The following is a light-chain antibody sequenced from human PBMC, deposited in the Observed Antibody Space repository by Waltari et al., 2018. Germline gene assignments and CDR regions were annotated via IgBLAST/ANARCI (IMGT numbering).Light chain of an antibody. Sequence: DIVMTQSPDSLAVSLGERATINCKSSQSVLFSLNNKNYLAWYQQKPGQPPKLLIYWASTRESGVPERFSGSESGTDFNLTISSLQAEDVAVYYCQQYCTTPLTFGGGTKV. CDR1: QSVLFSLNNKNY. V-gene: IGKV4-1*01. CDR3: QQYCTTPLT. CDR2: WAS. J-gene: IGKJ4*02.